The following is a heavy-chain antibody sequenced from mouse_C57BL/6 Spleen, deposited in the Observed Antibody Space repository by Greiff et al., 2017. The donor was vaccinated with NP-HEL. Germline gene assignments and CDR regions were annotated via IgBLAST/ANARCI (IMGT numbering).Heavy chain of an antibody. CDR2: IYPGDGDT. CDR1: GYAFSSYW. D-gene: IGHD2-4*01. J-gene: IGHJ3*01. CDR3: ARVRNDHAWLAY. Sequence: VQLQQSGAELVKPGASVKISCKASGYAFSSYWMNWVKQRPGKGLEWIGQIYPGDGDTNYNGKFKGKATLTADKSSSTAYMQRSRLTSEDSAVYFWARVRNDHAWLAYWGQGTLVTVSA. V-gene: IGHV1-80*01.